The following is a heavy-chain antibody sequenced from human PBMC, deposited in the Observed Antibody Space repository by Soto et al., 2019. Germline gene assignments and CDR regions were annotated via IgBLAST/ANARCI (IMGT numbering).Heavy chain of an antibody. CDR2: ISSSSGYT. V-gene: IGHV3-11*06. CDR3: ARGGTTVTDV. Sequence: QVQLVESGGGLVKPGGSLRLSCVASGFTFNDYYMSWIRQAPGKGLEWVSYISSSSGYTKYADSVKGRFTISRDNARNSLYLQMNSLRAEDTAVYYCARGGTTVTDVWGQGTLVTVSS. CDR1: GFTFNDYY. D-gene: IGHD4-17*01. J-gene: IGHJ4*02.